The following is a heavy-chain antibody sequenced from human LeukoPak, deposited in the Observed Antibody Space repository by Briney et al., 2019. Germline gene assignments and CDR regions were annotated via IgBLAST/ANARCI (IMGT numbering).Heavy chain of an antibody. CDR3: ARTLLRFLEWSPRIPDAFDI. V-gene: IGHV3-23*01. CDR2: ISGSGGST. D-gene: IGHD3-3*01. Sequence: GSLRLSCAASGFTFSSYAMSWVRQAPGKGLEWVSAISGSGGSTYYADSVKGRFTISRDNSKNTLYLQMNSLRAEDTAVYYCARTLLRFLEWSPRIPDAFDIWGQGTMVTVSS. CDR1: GFTFSSYA. J-gene: IGHJ3*02.